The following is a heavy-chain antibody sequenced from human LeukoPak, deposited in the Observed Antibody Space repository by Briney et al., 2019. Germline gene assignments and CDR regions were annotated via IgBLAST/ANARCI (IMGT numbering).Heavy chain of an antibody. V-gene: IGHV4-59*01. D-gene: IGHD2-2*01. J-gene: IGHJ5*02. Sequence: PSETLSLTCTVSGGSISNYCWTWIRQPPGKGLEWIGYVYYTGSTNYNPSLKSRVTISLDTSKNQFSPKVNSVTAADTAVYYCARGVRGYCDSTTCSNWFDPWGQGTLVTVSS. CDR1: GGSISNYC. CDR2: VYYTGST. CDR3: ARGVRGYCDSTTCSNWFDP.